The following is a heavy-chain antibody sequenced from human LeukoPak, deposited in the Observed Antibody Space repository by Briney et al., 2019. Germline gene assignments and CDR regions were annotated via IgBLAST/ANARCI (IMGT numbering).Heavy chain of an antibody. V-gene: IGHV3-74*01. Sequence: GGSLRLSCAASGFTFSSYWMHWVRQAPGKGLVWVSRIKSDGSTRYADSVKGRFTISRDNAKNTVSQQMNSLRAEDTGVYYCARAPSEIGGYYPEYFRHWGQGTLVTVSP. CDR1: GFTFSSYW. D-gene: IGHD3-22*01. J-gene: IGHJ1*01. CDR3: ARAPSEIGGYYPEYFRH. CDR2: IKSDGST.